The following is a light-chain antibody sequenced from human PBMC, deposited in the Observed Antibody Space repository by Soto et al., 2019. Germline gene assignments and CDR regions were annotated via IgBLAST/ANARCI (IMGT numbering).Light chain of an antibody. V-gene: IGKV3-15*01. CDR3: QQYNTWPRT. Sequence: ETVMTQSPATLSLSPGERATLSCRASQSVSSDLAWYQQKPGQAPRLLIFGASTRATSIPARFTGSRSGTEFTLTISSLQSEDFAVYYCQQYNTWPRTFGQGTKVDIK. J-gene: IGKJ1*01. CDR2: GAS. CDR1: QSVSSD.